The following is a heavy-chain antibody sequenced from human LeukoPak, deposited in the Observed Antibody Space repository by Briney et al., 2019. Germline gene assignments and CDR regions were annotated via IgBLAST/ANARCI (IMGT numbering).Heavy chain of an antibody. V-gene: IGHV3-53*01. CDR2: SYSGGST. CDR3: ARDPRLYSSTARGHMDV. CDR1: GFTVSSNY. J-gene: IGHJ6*03. D-gene: IGHD6-13*01. Sequence: PGGSLRLSCAASGFTVSSNYMSWVRQAPGKGLEWVSVSYSGGSTYYADSVTRRFSISIDNSKNTLYLQMNILRAEDTAVYYCARDPRLYSSTARGHMDVWGKGTTVTVSS.